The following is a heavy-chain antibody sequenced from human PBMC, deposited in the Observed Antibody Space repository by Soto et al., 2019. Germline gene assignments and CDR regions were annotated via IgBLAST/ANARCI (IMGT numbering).Heavy chain of an antibody. D-gene: IGHD3-3*01. CDR2: IYYSGST. J-gene: IGHJ6*02. Sequence: QVQLQESGPGLVKPSETLSLTCTVSGGSISSYYWSWIRQPPGKGLEWIGYIYYSGSTNYNPSLKSRVTISVDTSKNQFSLKLSSVTAADTAVYYCARDDRFSGVYYGMDVWGQGTTVTVSS. CDR3: ARDDRFSGVYYGMDV. CDR1: GGSISSYY. V-gene: IGHV4-59*01.